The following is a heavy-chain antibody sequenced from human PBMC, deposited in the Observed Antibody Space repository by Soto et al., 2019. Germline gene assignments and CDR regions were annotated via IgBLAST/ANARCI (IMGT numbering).Heavy chain of an antibody. CDR1: GYTFTSYC. D-gene: IGHD2-2*03. CDR3: ARVGYCSSTSCHPLGAFDI. CDR2: ISAYNGNT. Sequence: ASVKVSCKASGYTFTSYCISWVRQAPGQGLEWMGWISAYNGNTNYAQKLQGRVTMTTDTSTSTAYMELRSLRSDDTAVYYCARVGYCSSTSCHPLGAFDIWGQGTMVTVSS. J-gene: IGHJ3*02. V-gene: IGHV1-18*04.